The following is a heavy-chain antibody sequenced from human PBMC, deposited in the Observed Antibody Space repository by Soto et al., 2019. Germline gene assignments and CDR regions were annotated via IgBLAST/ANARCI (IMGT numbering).Heavy chain of an antibody. D-gene: IGHD1-7*01. CDR1: GGDFKNYG. CDR3: ARDPGNWNYAAFDI. J-gene: IGHJ3*02. Sequence: GASVKVSCKASGGDFKNYGINWVRQAPGEGLDWMGGIIPIFGTANYAQKFQGRVTITADKSTSTAYMELSSLRSEDTAVYYCARDPGNWNYAAFDIWGQGTMVIVSS. V-gene: IGHV1-69*06. CDR2: IIPIFGTA.